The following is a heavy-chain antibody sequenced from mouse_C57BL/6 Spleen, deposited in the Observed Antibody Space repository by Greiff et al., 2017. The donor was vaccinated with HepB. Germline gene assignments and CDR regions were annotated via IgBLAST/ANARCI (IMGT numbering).Heavy chain of an antibody. J-gene: IGHJ3*01. Sequence: DQLQQSGPELVKPGASVKIPCKASGYTFTDYNMDWVKQSHGKSLEWIGDINPNNGGTIYNQKFKGKATLTVDKSSSTAYMELRSLTSEDTAVYYCARSGYYGSPFFAYWGQGTLVTVSA. CDR1: GYTFTDYN. CDR3: ARSGYYGSPFFAY. CDR2: INPNNGGT. V-gene: IGHV1-18*01. D-gene: IGHD1-1*01.